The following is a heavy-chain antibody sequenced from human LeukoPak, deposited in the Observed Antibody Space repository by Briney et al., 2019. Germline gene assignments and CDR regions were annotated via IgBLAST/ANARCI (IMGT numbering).Heavy chain of an antibody. CDR1: GFTFSSYG. CDR3: ARGLRTHCGSTSCRGYYYYGMDV. J-gene: IGHJ6*02. D-gene: IGHD2-2*01. V-gene: IGHV3-33*01. CDR2: IWYDGSNK. Sequence: PGGSLRLSCAASGFTFSSYGMHWVRQAPGKGLEWVAVIWYDGSNKYYADSVKGRFTISRDNSKNTLYLQMNSLRAEDTAVYCCARGLRTHCGSTSCRGYYYYGMDVWGQGTTVTVSS.